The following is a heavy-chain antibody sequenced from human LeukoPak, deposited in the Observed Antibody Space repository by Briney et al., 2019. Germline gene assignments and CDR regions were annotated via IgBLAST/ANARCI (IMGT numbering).Heavy chain of an antibody. D-gene: IGHD1-26*01. J-gene: IGHJ4*02. CDR3: ARVSTVGATHFDY. CDR1: GGSISSSSYY. V-gene: IGHV4-39*07. Sequence: WETLSLTCTVSGGSISSSSYYWGWIRQPPGKGLEWIGSIYYSGSTYYNPSLKSRVTISVDTSKNQFSLKLSSVTAADSAVYYCARVSTVGATHFDYWGQGTLVTVSS. CDR2: IYYSGST.